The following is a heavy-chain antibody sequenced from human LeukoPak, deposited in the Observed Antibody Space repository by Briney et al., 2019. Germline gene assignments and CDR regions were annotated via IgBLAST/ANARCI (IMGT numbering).Heavy chain of an antibody. CDR1: GGTFSSYA. CDR3: ARATYGDYFSIDY. CDR2: IIPIFGTA. V-gene: IGHV1-69*13. D-gene: IGHD4-17*01. J-gene: IGHJ4*02. Sequence: SVKVSCKASGGTFSSYAISWVRQAPGQGLEWMGGIIPIFGTANYAQKFQGRVTITADESTSTAYMELSSLRSEDTAVCYCARATYGDYFSIDYWGQGTLVIVSS.